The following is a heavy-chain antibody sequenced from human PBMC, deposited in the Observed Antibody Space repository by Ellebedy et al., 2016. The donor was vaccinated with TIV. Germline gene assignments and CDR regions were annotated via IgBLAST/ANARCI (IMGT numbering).Heavy chain of an antibody. J-gene: IGHJ4*02. CDR2: IGDSGGTT. V-gene: IGHV3-23*01. CDR3: AKRASSGWSYYFDY. CDR1: GFTFSSYA. Sequence: GGSLRLSXAASGFTFSSYAMSWVRQAPGKGLEWVSAIGDSGGTTYYADSVKGRFTISRDNSKNTLYLQMNSLRAEDTAVYYCAKRASSGWSYYFDYWGQGTLVTVSS. D-gene: IGHD6-19*01.